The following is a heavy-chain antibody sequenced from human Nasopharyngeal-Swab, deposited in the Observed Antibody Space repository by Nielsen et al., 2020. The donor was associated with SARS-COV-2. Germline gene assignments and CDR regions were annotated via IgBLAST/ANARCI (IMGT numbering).Heavy chain of an antibody. CDR1: GGSISSSSYY. D-gene: IGHD3-3*01. J-gene: IGHJ5*02. CDR2: IYYSGST. V-gene: IGHV4-39*07. Sequence: SETLSLTCTVSGGSISSSSYYWGWIRQPPGKGLEWIGSIYYSGSTNYNPSLKGRVTISVDTSKNQFSLKLSSVTAADTAVYYCARRRRIFGVVITQNWFDPWGQGTLVTVSS. CDR3: ARRRRIFGVVITQNWFDP.